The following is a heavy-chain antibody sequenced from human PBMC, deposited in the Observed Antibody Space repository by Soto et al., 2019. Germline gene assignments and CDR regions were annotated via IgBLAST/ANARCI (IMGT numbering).Heavy chain of an antibody. V-gene: IGHV4-30-4*01. CDR3: AIVPGGDGVPAFKQVLAP. CDR1: GDTVNNGDYF. CDR2: IYFTGST. D-gene: IGHD2-15*01. J-gene: IGHJ5*02. Sequence: SETLSLSWSVSGDTVNNGDYFWSWIRQSPGKGLEWLGYIYFTGSTYYSPSLKSRLHISIYKSKNHFSLEMSSVAVADTAVYFCAIVPGGDGVPAFKQVLAPWGQGLFVPVTS.